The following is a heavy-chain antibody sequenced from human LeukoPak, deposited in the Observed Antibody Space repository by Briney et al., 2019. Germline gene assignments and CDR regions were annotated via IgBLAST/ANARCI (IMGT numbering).Heavy chain of an antibody. CDR2: INPNSGGS. CDR3: ARDLADDILTGYYPKEGYFDY. D-gene: IGHD3-9*01. Sequence: ASVKVSCKPSGYTFTDYYLHWVRQAPGQGLEWMGWINPNSGGSNYAQKFQGRVTMTRDTSISTAYMELSRLRSDDTAVYYCARDLADDILTGYYPKEGYFDYWGQGTLVTVSS. V-gene: IGHV1-2*02. J-gene: IGHJ4*02. CDR1: GYTFTDYY.